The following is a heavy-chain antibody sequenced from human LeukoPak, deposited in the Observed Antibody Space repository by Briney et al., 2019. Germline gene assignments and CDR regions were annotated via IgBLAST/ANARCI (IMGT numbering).Heavy chain of an antibody. CDR3: ARGPSLGGYSG. CDR1: GGSFSGYY. V-gene: IGHV4-34*01. CDR2: INHSGST. D-gene: IGHD4-23*01. J-gene: IGHJ4*02. Sequence: SETLSLTCAVYGGSFSGYYWSWIRQPPGKGLEWIGEINHSGSTNYNPSLKSRVTISVDTSKNQFSLKLSSVTAADTAVYYCARGPSLGGYSGWGQGTLVTVSS.